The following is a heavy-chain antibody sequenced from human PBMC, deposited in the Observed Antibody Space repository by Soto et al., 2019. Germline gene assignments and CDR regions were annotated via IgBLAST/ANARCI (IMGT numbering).Heavy chain of an antibody. V-gene: IGHV3-23*01. CDR1: LFTFSSYA. D-gene: IGHD4-17*01. CDR2: ISFSGGST. J-gene: IGHJ5*02. CDR3: AKDAYGDYDWFEP. Sequence: GSLTLSLAASLFTFSSYAMSCVRQSPGKGLEWVSAISFSGGSTYYADSVKGRFTISRDNSKNTLYLQMNSLRAEDTAVYYCAKDAYGDYDWFEPWGQGTLVTVSS.